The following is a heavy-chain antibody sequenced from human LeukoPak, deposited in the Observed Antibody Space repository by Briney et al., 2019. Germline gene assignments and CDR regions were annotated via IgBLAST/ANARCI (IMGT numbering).Heavy chain of an antibody. V-gene: IGHV4-59*01. D-gene: IGHD2-2*01. J-gene: IGHJ4*02. CDR3: ARAASLDY. CDR2: IYYSGTT. CDR1: GGSIGNFY. Sequence: SSETLSLTCTVSGGSIGNFYWNWIRQSPGKGLEWIGYIYYSGTTNYNPSLKSRVTISLGMSSNQFSLRLDSVTAADTAVYYCARAASLDYWGQGTLVTVSS.